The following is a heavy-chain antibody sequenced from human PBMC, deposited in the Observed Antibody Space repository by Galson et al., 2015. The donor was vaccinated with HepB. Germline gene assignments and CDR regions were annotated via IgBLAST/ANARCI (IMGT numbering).Heavy chain of an antibody. Sequence: SLRLSCAASGFAFSNTWMSWVRQAPGRGLEWVGHIKSKTDGGTTDYAAPVKGRFTISRDDSKDTLYLQMNSLKTDGTAVYYCTTDVYFSSYWSWIDPWGQGTLVTVSS. CDR3: TTDVYFSSYWSWIDP. CDR1: GFAFSNTW. D-gene: IGHD6-19*01. V-gene: IGHV3-15*01. J-gene: IGHJ5*02. CDR2: IKSKTDGGTT.